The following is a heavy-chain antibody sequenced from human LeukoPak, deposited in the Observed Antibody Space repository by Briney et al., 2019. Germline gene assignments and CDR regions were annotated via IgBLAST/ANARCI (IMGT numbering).Heavy chain of an antibody. V-gene: IGHV1-18*01. CDR3: ARDWGTERVIADN. Sequence: AASVKVSCKSSGYTFSRYGISWLRQAPGQGLEWMGWITPDKSKTEYAQKFQDRFTMTTDTSTSTAYMELRNLRSDDSAVYYCARDWGTERVIADNWGQGTLVTVSS. CDR1: GYTFSRYG. D-gene: IGHD3-16*01. J-gene: IGHJ4*02. CDR2: ITPDKSKT.